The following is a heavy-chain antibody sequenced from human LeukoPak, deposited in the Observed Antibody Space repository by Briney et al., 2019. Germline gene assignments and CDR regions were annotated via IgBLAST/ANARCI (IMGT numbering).Heavy chain of an antibody. CDR1: GFTFGSYA. V-gene: IGHV3-23*01. Sequence: GRSLRLSCAASGFTFGSYAMSWVREAPGKGLEWVSAISGSGGSTYYADSVKGRFTISRDNSKNTLYLQMNSLRAEDTAVYYCAKGHYYGSGSYSGRAFDIWGQGTMVTVSS. J-gene: IGHJ3*02. CDR2: ISGSGGST. D-gene: IGHD3-10*01. CDR3: AKGHYYGSGSYSGRAFDI.